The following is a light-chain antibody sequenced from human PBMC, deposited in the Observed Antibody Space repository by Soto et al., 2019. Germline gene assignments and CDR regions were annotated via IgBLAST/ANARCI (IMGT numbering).Light chain of an antibody. Sequence: EIVLTQSPGTLSLSPGERATLSGRASQSVSSYLAWYQQKPGQAPRLLIYDASNRATGIPARFSGSGSGTDFTLTISSLEPEDFAVYYCQQRSNWPRTFGQGTKVDIK. CDR1: QSVSSY. V-gene: IGKV3-11*01. CDR3: QQRSNWPRT. J-gene: IGKJ1*01. CDR2: DAS.